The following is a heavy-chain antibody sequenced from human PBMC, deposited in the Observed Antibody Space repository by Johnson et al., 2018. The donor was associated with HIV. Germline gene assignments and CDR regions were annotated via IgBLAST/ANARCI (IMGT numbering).Heavy chain of an antibody. CDR1: GFTFSTYD. V-gene: IGHV3-13*01. Sequence: VQLVESGGGVVQPGKSLKVACAASGFTFSTYDMYWVRQATGKGLEWVSTIGTAGDTYYAGSVKGRFTISRENANNSLYLQMNSLRAGDTAVYYCARTGVLGAFDIWGQGTMVTVSS. CDR2: IGTAGDT. CDR3: ARTGVLGAFDI. J-gene: IGHJ3*02. D-gene: IGHD2-8*02.